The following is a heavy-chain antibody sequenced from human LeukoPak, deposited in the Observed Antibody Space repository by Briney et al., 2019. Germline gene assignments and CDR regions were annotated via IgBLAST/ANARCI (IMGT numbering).Heavy chain of an antibody. J-gene: IGHJ1*01. D-gene: IGHD6-13*01. V-gene: IGHV3-23*01. CDR3: AKDRAIAAAGVAEYFQH. CDR1: GFTFGSYA. CDR2: ISGSGGST. Sequence: GGSLRLSCAASGFTFGSYAMSWVRQAPGKGLEWVSAISGSGGSTYYADSVKGRFTISRDNSKNALYLQMNSLRAEDTAVYYCAKDRAIAAAGVAEYFQHWGQGTLVTVSS.